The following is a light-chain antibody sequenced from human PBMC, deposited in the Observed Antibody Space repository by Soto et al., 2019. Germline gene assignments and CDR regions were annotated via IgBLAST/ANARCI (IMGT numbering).Light chain of an antibody. V-gene: IGLV2-18*01. Sequence: QSVLTQPPSVSGSPGQSVTISCTGTSSDVGSYNRVSWYQQPPGTAPKLMIYEVNNRPSGVPDRFSGSKSGNTASLTISGLQAEDEDDSYCNLFTASSTYVFGPGTRSPS. J-gene: IGLJ1*01. CDR3: NLFTASSTYV. CDR2: EVN. CDR1: SSDVGSYNR.